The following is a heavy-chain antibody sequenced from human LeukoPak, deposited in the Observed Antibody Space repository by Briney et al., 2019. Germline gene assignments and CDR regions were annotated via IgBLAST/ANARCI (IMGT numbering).Heavy chain of an antibody. CDR2: IKTTNEGGPT. D-gene: IGHD3-22*01. CDR3: TADLSDSAGYSFEY. V-gene: IGHV3-15*01. J-gene: IGHJ4*02. Sequence: WRSLRLSCAGSVTNAWMSWVRQAPGKGLEWVGRIKTTNEGGPTDYGEPAKGRFTISRDDSKSTLYLQMYSLKTEDTAVYYCTADLSDSAGYSFEYCGQGTLVAVSS. CDR1: VTNAW.